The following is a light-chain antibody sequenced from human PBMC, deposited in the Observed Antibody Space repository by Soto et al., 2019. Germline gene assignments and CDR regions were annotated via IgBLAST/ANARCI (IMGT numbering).Light chain of an antibody. CDR1: QSVSSN. CDR2: GAS. V-gene: IGKV3-15*01. CDR3: QQYTNWPET. Sequence: EIVMTQSPATLSVSPGERATLSCRASQSVSSNLAWYQQKPGQAPRLLIYGASTRATGIPARFSGSGSGTEFTHTISNLQSEDFAVYYCQQYTNWPETFGQGTKVEI. J-gene: IGKJ1*01.